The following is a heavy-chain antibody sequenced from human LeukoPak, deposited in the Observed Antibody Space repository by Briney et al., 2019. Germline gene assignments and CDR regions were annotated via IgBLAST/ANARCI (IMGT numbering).Heavy chain of an antibody. D-gene: IGHD2-8*02. Sequence: PSETLSLTCTVSGGSISSSSYYWGWIRQPPGKGLEWIGSIYYSGSTYYNPSLKSRVTISVDTSKNQFSLKLSSVTAADTAVYYCPSRPLYWKGDAFDIWGQGTMVTVSS. CDR2: IYYSGST. J-gene: IGHJ3*02. CDR1: GGSISSSSYY. V-gene: IGHV4-39*01. CDR3: PSRPLYWKGDAFDI.